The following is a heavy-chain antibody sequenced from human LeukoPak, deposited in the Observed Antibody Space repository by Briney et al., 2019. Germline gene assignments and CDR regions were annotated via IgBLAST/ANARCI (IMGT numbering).Heavy chain of an antibody. CDR2: ISFDGSNK. D-gene: IGHD5-12*01. J-gene: IGHJ6*04. Sequence: GRSLRLSCAASGFTFSSYAMHWVRQAPGKGLEWVAVISFDGSNKYYADSVKGRFTISRDNSKNTLYLQMNSLRAEDTAVYYCARVAATTMSYYYYYGMDVWGKGTTVTVSS. CDR1: GFTFSSYA. V-gene: IGHV3-30*04. CDR3: ARVAATTMSYYYYYGMDV.